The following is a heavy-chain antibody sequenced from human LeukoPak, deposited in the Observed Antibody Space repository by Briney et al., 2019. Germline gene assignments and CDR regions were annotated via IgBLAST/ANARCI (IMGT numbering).Heavy chain of an antibody. D-gene: IGHD1-1*01. CDR3: ARVAKERVGGVYYFDY. CDR2: IGTAGDT. V-gene: IGHV3-13*01. J-gene: IGHJ4*02. Sequence: GGSLRLSCAASGFTFSDYDMHWVRQATGKGLEWVSAIGTAGDTYYTGSVKGRFTISRENAKNSLYLQMTSLRAGDTAVYYCARVAKERVGGVYYFDYWGQGTLVTVSS. CDR1: GFTFSDYD.